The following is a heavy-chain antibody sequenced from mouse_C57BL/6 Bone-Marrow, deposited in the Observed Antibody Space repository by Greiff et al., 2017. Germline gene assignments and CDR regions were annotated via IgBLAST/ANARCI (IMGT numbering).Heavy chain of an antibody. CDR2: IDPSDSYT. Sequence: QVQLQQPGAELVRPGTSVKLSCKASGYTFTSYWMHWVKQRPGQGLEWIGVIDPSDSYTNYNQKFKGKATLTVDTSSSTSYMQLSSLTSEDSAVYYCARRDPYGNAWFAYWGQGTLVTVSA. V-gene: IGHV1-59*01. CDR3: ARRDPYGNAWFAY. CDR1: GYTFTSYW. J-gene: IGHJ3*01. D-gene: IGHD2-1*01.